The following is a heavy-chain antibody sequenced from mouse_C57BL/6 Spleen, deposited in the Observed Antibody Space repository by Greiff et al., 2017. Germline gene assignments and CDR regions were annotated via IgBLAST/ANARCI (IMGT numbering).Heavy chain of an antibody. CDR3: ARDRGLRRFAY. Sequence: VQLQQPGAELVKPGASVKLSCKASGYTFTSYWMHWVKQRPGQGLEWIGMIHPNSGSTNYNEKFKSKATLTVDKSSSTAYMQLSSLTSEDSAVYYCARDRGLRRFAYWGQGTLVTVSA. CDR1: GYTFTSYW. CDR2: IHPNSGST. J-gene: IGHJ3*01. D-gene: IGHD2-14*01. V-gene: IGHV1-64*01.